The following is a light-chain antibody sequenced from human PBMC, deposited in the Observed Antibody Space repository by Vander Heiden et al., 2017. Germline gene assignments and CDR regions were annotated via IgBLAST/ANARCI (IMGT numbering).Light chain of an antibody. CDR1: QGIRHY. V-gene: IGKV1-9*01. CDR2: GAS. CDR3: QQLDSYPRT. Sequence: DIQLTQSPSSLSASVGDRVTITFRASQGIRHYLAWYQQKPGKAPNLLIYGASTLQTGVPSRFSGSGYGTDFTLTISSLQPEDFATYYCQQLDSYPRTFGGGTKVEIK. J-gene: IGKJ4*01.